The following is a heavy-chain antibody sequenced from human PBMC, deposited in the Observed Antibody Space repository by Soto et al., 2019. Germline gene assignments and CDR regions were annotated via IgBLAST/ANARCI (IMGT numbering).Heavy chain of an antibody. D-gene: IGHD1-1*01. CDR2: ISVYNGNT. J-gene: IGHJ4*02. CDR3: ARTLWISDYMEGFDY. V-gene: IGHV1-18*04. CDR1: GYTFSNYG. Sequence: ASVKVSCKTSGYTFSNYGISWVRQAPGQGLEWMGWISVYNGNTNYPQKFQGRVTMTTDTSTSTAHMELRSLRSDDTAVFYCARTLWISDYMEGFDYWGQGALVTVST.